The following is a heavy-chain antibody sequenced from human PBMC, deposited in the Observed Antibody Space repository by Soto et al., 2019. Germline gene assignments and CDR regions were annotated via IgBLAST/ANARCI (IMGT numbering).Heavy chain of an antibody. CDR2: ISSSGSTI. V-gene: IGHV3-11*01. D-gene: IGHD3-3*01. CDR3: ARSYDFWSGYSSDYFDF. Sequence: GGSLRLSCAASGLTFSDYYMSWIRQAPGKGLEWVSYISSSGSTIYYADSVKGRFTISRDNAKNSLYLQMNSLRAEDTAVYYCARSYDFWSGYSSDYFDFWGQGTLVTVSS. J-gene: IGHJ4*02. CDR1: GLTFSDYY.